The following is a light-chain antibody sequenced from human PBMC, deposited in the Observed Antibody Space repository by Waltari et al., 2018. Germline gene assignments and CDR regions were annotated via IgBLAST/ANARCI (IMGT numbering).Light chain of an antibody. Sequence: DLQLTQSPSTLSASVGDSFTITCRASQSISKWLAWYHQKPGKAPKLLMYKASSLESVVPARFSGSGSGTEFTLTISSLQPDDFATYYCQQYNSYSLLSFGGGTKVEIE. CDR3: QQYNSYSLLS. J-gene: IGKJ4*01. CDR2: KAS. CDR1: QSISKW. V-gene: IGKV1-5*03.